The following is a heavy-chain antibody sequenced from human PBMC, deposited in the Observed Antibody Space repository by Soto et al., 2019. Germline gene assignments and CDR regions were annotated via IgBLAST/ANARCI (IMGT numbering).Heavy chain of an antibody. D-gene: IGHD3-9*01. CDR1: GFTFSGSA. CDR2: IRSKANSYAT. Sequence: GGSLSLSCAASGFTFSGSAMHWVRQASGKGLEWVGRIRSKANSYATAYAASVKGRFTISRDDSKNTAYLQMNSLKTEDTAVYYCTRRIDYDILTGYLAYYYGMDVWGQGTTVTVSS. J-gene: IGHJ6*02. CDR3: TRRIDYDILTGYLAYYYGMDV. V-gene: IGHV3-73*01.